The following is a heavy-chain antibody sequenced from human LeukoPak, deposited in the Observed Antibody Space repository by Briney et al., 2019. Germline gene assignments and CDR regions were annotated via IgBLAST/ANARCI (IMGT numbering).Heavy chain of an antibody. D-gene: IGHD5-18*01. V-gene: IGHV1-46*01. CDR1: GYTFTSYY. CDR3: ARGGARTGIQLWEFGY. Sequence: ASVKVSCKASGYTFTSYYMHWVRQAPGQGLEWMGIINPSGGSTSYAQKFQGRVTMTRDTSTSTVYMELSSLRSEDTAVYYCARGGARTGIQLWEFGYWGQGTLVTVSS. J-gene: IGHJ4*02. CDR2: INPSGGST.